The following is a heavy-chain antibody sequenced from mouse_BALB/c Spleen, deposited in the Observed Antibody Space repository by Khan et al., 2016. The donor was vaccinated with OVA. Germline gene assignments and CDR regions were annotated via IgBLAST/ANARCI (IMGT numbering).Heavy chain of an antibody. CDR1: GYTFTSYW. D-gene: IGHD1-1*01. J-gene: IGHJ2*01. CDR2: TNPTNGRT. CDR3: ARSKKIVAAYFDY. V-gene: IGHV1S81*02. Sequence: QVRLQQSGAELVKAGASVKMSCKASGYTFTSYWMHWVKQRLGQGLEWFAETNPTNGRTYYNEKFKSKATLTVDKSSSTAYMLLSGPTFEDSAVYYWARSKKIVAAYFDYWGQGTTLTVSA.